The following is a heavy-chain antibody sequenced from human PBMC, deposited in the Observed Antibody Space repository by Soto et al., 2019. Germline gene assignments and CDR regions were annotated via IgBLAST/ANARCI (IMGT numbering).Heavy chain of an antibody. J-gene: IGHJ4*02. D-gene: IGHD1-1*01. CDR3: AKDPYNLASETCFDC. V-gene: IGHV3-23*01. Sequence: PEGSVRLSCVASGFNFRGYAKSCARQAPGKGLEWVSGIIGSGRDTYYAVSVEGRFTISRDNSENRVDLQMSSLRDEDTAVYYCAKDPYNLASETCFDCWGQGTLVTVSS. CDR2: IIGSGRDT. CDR1: GFNFRGYA.